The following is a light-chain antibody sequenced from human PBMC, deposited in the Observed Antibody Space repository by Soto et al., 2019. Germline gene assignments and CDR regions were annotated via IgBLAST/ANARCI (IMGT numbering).Light chain of an antibody. V-gene: IGLV4-60*02. Sequence: QLVLTQSSSASASLGSSVKLTCTLSSGHSSFIIAWHQQQPGKAPRFLMKLEGDGSYDKGSGVPDRFSGSSSGADRYLTISNLPFEDAADYYCETWDDNTWVFGGGTKLTVL. J-gene: IGLJ3*02. CDR2: LEGDGSY. CDR1: SGHSSFI. CDR3: ETWDDNTWV.